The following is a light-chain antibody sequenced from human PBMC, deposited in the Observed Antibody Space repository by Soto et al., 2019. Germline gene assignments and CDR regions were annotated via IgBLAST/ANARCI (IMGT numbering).Light chain of an antibody. V-gene: IGKV3-20*01. Sequence: ENVLTQSPGTLSLSPGERATFSCRASQSVSSNYLAWYQQKPGQAPRLLIYGASTRATGIPARFSGSGSGTEFTLTISRLEPEDFAVYYCQQYGIVFGPGTKVDIK. CDR2: GAS. CDR1: QSVSSNY. CDR3: QQYGIV. J-gene: IGKJ3*01.